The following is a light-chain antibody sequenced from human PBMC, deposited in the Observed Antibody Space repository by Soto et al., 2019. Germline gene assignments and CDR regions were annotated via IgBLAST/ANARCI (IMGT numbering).Light chain of an antibody. CDR3: QQADSFPIT. CDR1: QGVSTW. J-gene: IGKJ5*01. V-gene: IGKV1-12*01. Sequence: DLQMTQAPSSVSASVGDRVTITCRASQGVSTWLAWYQQKPGKAPNLLIYTASSLQSGVPSRFSGSGSGTDFTLTINGLQPEDFATYYCQQADSFPITFGQGTRLEIK. CDR2: TAS.